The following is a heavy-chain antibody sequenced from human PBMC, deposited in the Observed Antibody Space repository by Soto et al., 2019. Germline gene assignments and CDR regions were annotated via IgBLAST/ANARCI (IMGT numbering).Heavy chain of an antibody. CDR3: ARTRITMVRGVIRPGPFDY. CDR1: GGSISSGGYY. J-gene: IGHJ4*02. D-gene: IGHD3-10*01. CDR2: IYYSGST. Sequence: QVQLQESGPGLVKPSQTLSLTCTVSGGSISSGGYYWSWIRQHPGKGLEWIGYIYYSGSTYYNPSLKSRVTISVDTSKNQFSLKLSSVTAADTAVYYCARTRITMVRGVIRPGPFDYWGQGTLVTVSS. V-gene: IGHV4-31*03.